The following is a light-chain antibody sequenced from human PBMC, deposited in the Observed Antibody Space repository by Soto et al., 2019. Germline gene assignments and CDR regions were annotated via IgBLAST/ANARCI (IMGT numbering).Light chain of an antibody. CDR3: FSYTSSGTYV. CDR1: SRDVGNYKY. J-gene: IGLJ1*01. V-gene: IGLV2-14*01. CDR2: EVS. Sequence: QSVLTQPASVSGSPGQSITISCTGTSRDVGNYKYVSWYQQHPGKAPKLMIYEVSNRPSGVSNRFSGYKSGNTASLTISGLQAEDETHYYCFSYTSSGTYVFGTGTKVTVL.